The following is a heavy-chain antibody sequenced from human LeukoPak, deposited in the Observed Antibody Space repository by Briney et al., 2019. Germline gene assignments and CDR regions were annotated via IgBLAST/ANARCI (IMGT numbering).Heavy chain of an antibody. CDR1: GGSISSGGYY. D-gene: IGHD3-9*01. V-gene: IGHV4-31*03. CDR3: ARLYFDSTYYFDC. CDR2: IYYSGST. J-gene: IGHJ4*02. Sequence: SETLSLTCTVSGGSISSGGYYWSWIRQHPGKGLEWIGYIYYSGSTYYNPSLKSRVTISVDTSKNQFSLKLSSVTAADTAVYYCARLYFDSTYYFDCWGQGTLVTVSS.